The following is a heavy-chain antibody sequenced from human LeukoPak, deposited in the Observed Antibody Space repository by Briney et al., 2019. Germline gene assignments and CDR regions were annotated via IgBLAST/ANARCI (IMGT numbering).Heavy chain of an antibody. D-gene: IGHD3-3*01. Sequence: GGSLRPSCAASGFTFSSYWMSWVRQAPGKGLEWVANTKQDGSEKYYVDSVKGRFTISRDNAKNSLYLQMNSLRAEDTAVYYCARDPGAHYDFWSGYWSYYFDYWGQGTLVTVSS. J-gene: IGHJ4*02. V-gene: IGHV3-7*01. CDR3: ARDPGAHYDFWSGYWSYYFDY. CDR1: GFTFSSYW. CDR2: TKQDGSEK.